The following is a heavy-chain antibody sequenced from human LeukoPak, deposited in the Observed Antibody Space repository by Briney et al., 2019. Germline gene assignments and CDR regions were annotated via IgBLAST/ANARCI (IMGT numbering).Heavy chain of an antibody. D-gene: IGHD5-18*01. V-gene: IGHV4-39*01. Sequence: PSETLSLTCTVSDGSISSGSYYWGWIRQPPGKGLEWIGSIYYNGITYYSPSLKSRVTMSIDTSKNQFSLRLTSVTAADTAVYYCARARGYSYAFDPWGQGTLVTVSS. CDR3: ARARGYSYAFDP. CDR1: DGSISSGSYY. CDR2: IYYNGIT. J-gene: IGHJ5*02.